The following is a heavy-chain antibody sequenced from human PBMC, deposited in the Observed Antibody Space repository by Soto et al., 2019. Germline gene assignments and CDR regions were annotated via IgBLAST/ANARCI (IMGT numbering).Heavy chain of an antibody. CDR2: IYHSGST. CDR3: ARAYYDFWSGPEYYYGMDV. CDR1: GGSISSGGYS. V-gene: IGHV4-30-2*01. J-gene: IGHJ6*02. D-gene: IGHD3-3*01. Sequence: SETLSLTCAVSGGSISSGGYSWSWIRQPPGKGLEWIGYIYHSGSTYYNPSLKSRVTISVDRSKNQFSLKLSSVTAADTAVYYCARAYYDFWSGPEYYYGMDVWGQGTTVTVSS.